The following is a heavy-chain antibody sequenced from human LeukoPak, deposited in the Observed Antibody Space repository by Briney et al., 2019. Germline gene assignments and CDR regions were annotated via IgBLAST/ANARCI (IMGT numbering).Heavy chain of an antibody. CDR2: IILILGIA. D-gene: IGHD3-22*01. J-gene: IGHJ5*02. CDR3: ARGVYYYDSSGYTGGWFDP. CDR1: GGTFSSYA. Sequence: GSSVKVTCKSSGGTFSSYAISWVRQPPGQGLEWMGRIILILGIANYAEKFQGRVTITADKSTSTAYMELSSLRSEETAVYYCARGVYYYDSSGYTGGWFDPWGQGTLVTVSS. V-gene: IGHV1-69*04.